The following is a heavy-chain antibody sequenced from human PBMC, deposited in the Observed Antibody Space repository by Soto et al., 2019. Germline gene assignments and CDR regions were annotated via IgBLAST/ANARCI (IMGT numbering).Heavy chain of an antibody. D-gene: IGHD2-21*02. J-gene: IGHJ4*02. CDR1: GFTVSSNY. CDR2: IYSGGST. CDR3: ASSTCGGDCADFDY. Sequence: GGSLRLSCAASGFTVSSNYMSWVRQAPGKGLEWVSVIYSGGSTYYADSVKGRFTISRDNSKNTLYLQMNSLRAEDTAVYYCASSTCGGDCADFDYWGQGTLVTVSS. V-gene: IGHV3-53*01.